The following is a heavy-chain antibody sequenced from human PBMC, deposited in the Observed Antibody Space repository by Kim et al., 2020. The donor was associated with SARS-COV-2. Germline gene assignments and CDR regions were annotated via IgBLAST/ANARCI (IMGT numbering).Heavy chain of an antibody. CDR1: GFTFDTYA. CDR2: ISGGSVNK. V-gene: IGHV3-23*01. D-gene: IGHD2-21*01. J-gene: IGHJ6*01. Sequence: GGSLRLSCVASGFTFDTYAMSWVRQPPGKGLEWVSVISGGSVNKFYADSVRGRFTISRDNSKNTLYLQMNSLRDEDTALYYCAKMVIMDGYNYFYYYAM. CDR3: AKMVIMDGYNYFYYYAM.